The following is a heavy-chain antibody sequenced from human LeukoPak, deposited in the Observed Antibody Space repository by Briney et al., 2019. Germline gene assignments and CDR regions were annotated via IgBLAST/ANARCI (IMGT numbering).Heavy chain of an antibody. V-gene: IGHV5-51*01. Sequence: GESLKISCKGSGYSFTNYWIGWVRQMPGKGLEWMGIIYPGDSDTRYSPSFQGQVTISADKSISTAYLQWSNLRASDTAMYYCVRQVSNAFDFWGQGTMVIVSS. D-gene: IGHD5/OR15-5a*01. CDR1: GYSFTNYW. CDR3: VRQVSNAFDF. J-gene: IGHJ3*01. CDR2: IYPGDSDT.